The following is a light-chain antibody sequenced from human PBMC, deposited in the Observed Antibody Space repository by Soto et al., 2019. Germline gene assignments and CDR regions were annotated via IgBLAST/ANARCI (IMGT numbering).Light chain of an antibody. CDR3: QQYYNWPPT. V-gene: IGKV3-15*01. Sequence: EVVMTRWPATLYVVPGERATLSCRASQSVSSNLAWYQHKPGQAPRLLTYGASTRATGIPARFSGSGSGTEFTLTISSLQPEDFAVYYCQQYYNWPPTFGQGTQVDI. CDR2: GAS. J-gene: IGKJ1*01. CDR1: QSVSSN.